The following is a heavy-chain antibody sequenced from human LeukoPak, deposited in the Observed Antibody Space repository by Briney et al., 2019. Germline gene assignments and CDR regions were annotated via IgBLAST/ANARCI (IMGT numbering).Heavy chain of an antibody. Sequence: GGSLRLSCAASGFTFSSYGMHWVRQAPGKGLEWVAVIWYDGSNKYYADSVKGRFTISRDNSKNTLYLQMNSLRAEDTAVYYCAMLSTVTPAPDAFDIWGQGTMVTVSS. CDR2: IWYDGSNK. J-gene: IGHJ3*02. V-gene: IGHV3-33*01. CDR3: AMLSTVTPAPDAFDI. CDR1: GFTFSSYG. D-gene: IGHD4-17*01.